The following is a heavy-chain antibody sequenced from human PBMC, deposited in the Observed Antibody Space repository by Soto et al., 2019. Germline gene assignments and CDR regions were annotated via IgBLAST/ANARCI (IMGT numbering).Heavy chain of an antibody. Sequence: EVQLVESGGGLVQPGGSLRLSCTASGFTFNNKWMHWVRQAPGKGLVWVSRIDGYSTTTNYADSVKGRFTISRDNAKNTVFLHVNSLTDEDRAVYYCARGGAMGVDYWGQGTLVTVSS. CDR3: ARGGAMGVDY. CDR1: GFTFNNKW. J-gene: IGHJ4*02. V-gene: IGHV3-74*01. D-gene: IGHD1-26*01. CDR2: IDGYSTTT.